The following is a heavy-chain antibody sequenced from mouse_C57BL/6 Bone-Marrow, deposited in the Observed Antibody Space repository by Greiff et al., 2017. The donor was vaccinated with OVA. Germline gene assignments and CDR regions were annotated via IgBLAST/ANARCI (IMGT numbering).Heavy chain of an antibody. CDR2: ISSGSSTI. Sequence: EVMLVESGGGLVKPGGSLKLSCAASGFTFSDYGMHWVRQAPEKGLEWVAYISSGSSTIYYADTVKGRFTISRDNAKNTLFLQMTSLRSEDTAMYYCARPGYYGSSYFWFAYWGQGTLVTVSA. CDR1: GFTFSDYG. J-gene: IGHJ3*01. D-gene: IGHD1-1*01. CDR3: ARPGYYGSSYFWFAY. V-gene: IGHV5-17*01.